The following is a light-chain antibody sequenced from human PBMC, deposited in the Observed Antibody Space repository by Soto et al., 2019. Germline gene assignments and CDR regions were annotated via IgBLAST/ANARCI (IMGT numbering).Light chain of an antibody. Sequence: QSVLTQPASVSGSPGQSITISCTGTSGDIGLYNFVSWYQQHPGRAPKLMIYDVNNRPSGFSDRFSGSKSGNTASLTISGLQAEDEADYYCCSYTSTTAYVFGTGTKVTVL. CDR1: SGDIGLYNF. V-gene: IGLV2-14*03. J-gene: IGLJ1*01. CDR2: DVN. CDR3: CSYTSTTAYV.